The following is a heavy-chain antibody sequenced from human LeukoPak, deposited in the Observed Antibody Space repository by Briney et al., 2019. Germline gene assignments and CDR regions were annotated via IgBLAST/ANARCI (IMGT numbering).Heavy chain of an antibody. J-gene: IGHJ4*02. V-gene: IGHV1-2*06. CDR2: INPNSGGT. CDR3: ARSTSGYFTLYDY. CDR1: GYTFTCYY. Sequence: ASVKVSCKASGYTFTCYYMHWVRQAPGQGLEWMGRINPNSGGTDYAQEFQGRVTMTRDTSISTAYMDLSRLRSDDTAVYYCARSTSGYFTLYDYWGQGTLVTVSS. D-gene: IGHD3-3*01.